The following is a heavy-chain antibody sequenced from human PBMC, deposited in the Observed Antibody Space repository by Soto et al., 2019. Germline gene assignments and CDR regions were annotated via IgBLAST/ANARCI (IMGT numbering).Heavy chain of an antibody. Sequence: QVQLQESGPGLVKPSETLSLTCTVSGGSIRTYYWSWIRQPPGKGLEWIGYIYYSGSTKYNPSLKSRVTISVGMSKNQFSLNLNSVTAADTAVYYCAREKTFGMVNWFDPWGQGTLVTVSS. D-gene: IGHD3-3*01. CDR1: GGSIRTYY. V-gene: IGHV4-59*01. J-gene: IGHJ5*02. CDR2: IYYSGST. CDR3: AREKTFGMVNWFDP.